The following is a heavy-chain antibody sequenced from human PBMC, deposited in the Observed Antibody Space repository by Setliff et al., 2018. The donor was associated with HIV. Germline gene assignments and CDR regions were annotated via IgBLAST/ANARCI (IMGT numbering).Heavy chain of an antibody. Sequence: HGESLKISCKGSGYSFTNYWIAWVRQMPGKGLEWMGIIYPGDSDTRYSPSFQGQVTISADKSISTAYLQWSSLKASDTAMYYCARQEDPDSSGYYSAGAFDIWGQGTMVTVSS. CDR1: GYSFTNYW. J-gene: IGHJ3*02. CDR3: ARQEDPDSSGYYSAGAFDI. D-gene: IGHD3-22*01. V-gene: IGHV5-51*01. CDR2: IYPGDSDT.